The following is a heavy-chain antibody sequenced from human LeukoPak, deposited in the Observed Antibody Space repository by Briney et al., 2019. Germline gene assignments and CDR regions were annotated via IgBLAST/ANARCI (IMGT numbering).Heavy chain of an antibody. D-gene: IGHD3-16*01. CDR2: IRGKGFSDPP. CDR3: TVPQSGGNWFDP. CDR1: GFTFSSNA. Sequence: GGSLRLSCAASGFTFSSNAMNWVRQASGKGLEWVGRIRGKGFSDPPAYAASVKDRFTISRDDSESTAYLQMNSLKAEDTAVYYCTVPQSGGNWFDPWGPGTQVTVSS. J-gene: IGHJ5*02. V-gene: IGHV3-73*01.